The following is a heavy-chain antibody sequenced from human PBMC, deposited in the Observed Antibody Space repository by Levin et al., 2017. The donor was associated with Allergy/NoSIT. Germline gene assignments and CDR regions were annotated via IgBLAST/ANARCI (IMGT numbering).Heavy chain of an antibody. V-gene: IGHV3-30*04. D-gene: IGHD4-17*01. J-gene: IGHJ4*01. CDR2: ISYDGSNK. Sequence: GGSLRLSCAASGFTFSSYAMHWVRQAPGKGLEWVAVISYDGSNKYYADSVKGRFTISRDNSKNTLYLQMNSLRAEDTAVYYCLPAVSYGDYVLRVFDYWGHGTLVTVSS. CDR3: LPAVSYGDYVLRVFDY. CDR1: GFTFSSYA.